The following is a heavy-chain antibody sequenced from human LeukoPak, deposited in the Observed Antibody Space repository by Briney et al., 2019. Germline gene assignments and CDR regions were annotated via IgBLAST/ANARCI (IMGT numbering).Heavy chain of an antibody. D-gene: IGHD6-13*01. V-gene: IGHV3-66*02. CDR3: ARAERYSSIDGMDV. Sequence: GGSLRLSCAASGFTVSSNYMSWVRQAPGKGLEWVSVIYSGGSTYYTDSVRGRFTISRDNSKNPLYLQMTSLRAEDTAVYYCARAERYSSIDGMDVWGQGTTVTVSS. J-gene: IGHJ6*02. CDR1: GFTVSSNY. CDR2: IYSGGST.